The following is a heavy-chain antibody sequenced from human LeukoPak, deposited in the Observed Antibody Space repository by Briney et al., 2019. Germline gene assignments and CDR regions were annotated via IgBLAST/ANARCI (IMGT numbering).Heavy chain of an antibody. CDR2: ISGSGGST. CDR3: AKDRAAWEVVAAHY. D-gene: IGHD2-15*01. CDR1: GFTFSSYW. J-gene: IGHJ4*02. V-gene: IGHV3-23*01. Sequence: GGSLRLSCAASGFTFSSYWMSWVRQAPGKGLEWVSAISGSGGSTYYADPVKGRFTISRDNSKNALYLQMNSLRAEDTAVYYCAKDRAAWEVVAAHYWGQGTLVTVSS.